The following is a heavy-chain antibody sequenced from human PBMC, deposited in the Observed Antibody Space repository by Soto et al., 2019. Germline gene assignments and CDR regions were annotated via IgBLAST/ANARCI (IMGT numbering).Heavy chain of an antibody. Sequence: SETLSLTCSVSGGSISSFYWNWIRQPAGKGLEWIGRIYRNGHTDYNPSLNSRVTMAVDTSKHQFSLQLSSVTAADTTTYYCARGPSTSSIGTFDIWGQGTMVTVSS. CDR2: IYRNGHT. CDR1: GGSISSFY. CDR3: ARGPSTSSIGTFDI. J-gene: IGHJ3*02. V-gene: IGHV4-4*07. D-gene: IGHD6-6*01.